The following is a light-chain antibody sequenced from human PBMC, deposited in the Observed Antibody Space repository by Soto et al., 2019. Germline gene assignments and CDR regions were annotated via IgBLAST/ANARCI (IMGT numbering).Light chain of an antibody. V-gene: IGLV1-44*01. Sequence: QSVLTQPPSVSGTPGQTVTISCSGSSSNIGSKSVQWYQQLPEMAPKLLIYSNNQRPSGVPDRFSGSKSGTSASLAISGLQSEDEAHYYCGAWDDTLNVLVFGGGTKLTVL. J-gene: IGLJ2*01. CDR2: SNN. CDR1: SSNIGSKS. CDR3: GAWDDTLNVLV.